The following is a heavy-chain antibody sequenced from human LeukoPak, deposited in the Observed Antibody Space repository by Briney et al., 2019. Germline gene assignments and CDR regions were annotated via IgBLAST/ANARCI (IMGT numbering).Heavy chain of an antibody. V-gene: IGHV3-15*01. CDR2: IKNKNDGGAT. CDR1: GSTFTNAW. Sequence: PRGSLRLSCAASGSTFTNAWMSWVSQAPGKGLEWVGRIKNKNDGGATDYAAPVRGRFTISRDDSKNTLDLQMNSLKTEDTAVYYCTTDPGDWPDYWGQGTLVTVSS. J-gene: IGHJ4*02. D-gene: IGHD3/OR15-3a*01. CDR3: TTDPGDWPDY.